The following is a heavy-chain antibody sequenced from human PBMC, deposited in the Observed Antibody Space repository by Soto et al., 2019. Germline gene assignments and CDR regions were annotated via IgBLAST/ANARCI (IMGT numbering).Heavy chain of an antibody. J-gene: IGHJ4*02. CDR1: GYTFTSYY. CDR3: ERDGTIHYLDY. D-gene: IGHD1-26*01. V-gene: IGHV1-46*01. CDR2: MKPSAGST. Sequence: ASVKVSCKASGYTFTSYYMHWVRQAPGQGLEWMGIMKPSAGSTTYAQQFQGRVTMTRDTSTSTVYMELSSLRSEDTAVYYCERDGTIHYLDYWGQGTPVTVYS.